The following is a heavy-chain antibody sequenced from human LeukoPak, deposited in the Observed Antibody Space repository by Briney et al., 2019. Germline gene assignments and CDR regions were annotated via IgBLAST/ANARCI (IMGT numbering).Heavy chain of an antibody. CDR1: GGTFSRYA. CDR3: ARVGSGWSKYTADY. Sequence: ASVKVSCKASGGTFSRYAMSWVRQAPGQGLEWMGWISAYNGNTNYAQKLQGRVTMTTDTSTSTAYMELRSLRSDDTAVYYCARVGSGWSKYTADYWGQGTLVTVSS. J-gene: IGHJ4*02. V-gene: IGHV1-18*01. D-gene: IGHD6-19*01. CDR2: ISAYNGNT.